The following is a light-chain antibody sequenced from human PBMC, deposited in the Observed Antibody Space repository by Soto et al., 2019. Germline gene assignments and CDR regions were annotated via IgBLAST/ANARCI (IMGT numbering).Light chain of an antibody. CDR1: QTINSW. V-gene: IGKV1-12*01. CDR3: QQAGSFPPT. Sequence: DIQMTQYPSTLSASVGDRVTLTCRASQTINSWLAWYQQKPGKAPKVLIFDASSLKTGVPSRFSGSGSGADFTLTISSLQPEDFATYYCQQAGSFPPTFGPGTKVDIK. J-gene: IGKJ3*01. CDR2: DAS.